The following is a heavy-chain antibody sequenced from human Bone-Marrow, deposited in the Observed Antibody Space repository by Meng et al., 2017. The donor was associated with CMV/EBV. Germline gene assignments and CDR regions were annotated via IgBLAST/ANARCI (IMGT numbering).Heavy chain of an antibody. CDR3: ARDHSTSSSLSNWFDP. V-gene: IGHV3-7*01. J-gene: IGHJ5*02. CDR2: IKQDGSEK. D-gene: IGHD6-6*01. Sequence: GGSLRLSCAASGFTFSSYWMSWVRQAPGKGLEWVANIKQDGSEKYYVDSVKGRFTISRDNAKNSLYLQMNSLRAEDTAVYYCARDHSTSSSLSNWFDPWGQGTLVTVSS. CDR1: GFTFSSYW.